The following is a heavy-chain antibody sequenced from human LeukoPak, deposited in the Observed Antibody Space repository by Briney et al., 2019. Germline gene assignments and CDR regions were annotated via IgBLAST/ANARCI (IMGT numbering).Heavy chain of an antibody. V-gene: IGHV3-23*01. J-gene: IGHJ4*02. CDR2: ITDAVGST. D-gene: IGHD5-12*01. CDR3: AKEIFSGLLYIDY. CDR1: GFTFSSSS. Sequence: GGSLRLSCAASGFTFSSSSISWVRQAPGKGLEWVSAITDAVGSTHYADPVKGRFTISSDNSKNTVYLQMNSLRPEDMAVYYCAKEIFSGLLYIDYWGQGTLVTVSS.